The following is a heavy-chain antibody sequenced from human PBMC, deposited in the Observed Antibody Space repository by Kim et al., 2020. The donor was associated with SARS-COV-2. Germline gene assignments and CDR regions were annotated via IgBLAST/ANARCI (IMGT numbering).Heavy chain of an antibody. D-gene: IGHD6-13*01. CDR3: ARDGLAAADDYYYYGMDV. J-gene: IGHJ6*02. CDR2: IKQDGREK. V-gene: IGHV3-7*01. Sequence: GGSLRLSCAASGFTFSSYWMSWVRQAPGKGLEWVANIKQDGREKYYVDSVKGRFTISRDNAKNSLYLQMNSLRAEDTAVYYCARDGLAAADDYYYYGMDVWGQGTTVTVSS. CDR1: GFTFSSYW.